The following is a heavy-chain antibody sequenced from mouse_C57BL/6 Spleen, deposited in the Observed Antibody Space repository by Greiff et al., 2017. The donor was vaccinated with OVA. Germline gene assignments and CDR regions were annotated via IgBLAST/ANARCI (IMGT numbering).Heavy chain of an antibody. CDR3: ARDCPYFDY. V-gene: IGHV5-17*01. CDR1: GFTFSDYG. J-gene: IGHJ2*01. Sequence: EVQVVESGGGLVKPGGSLKLSCAASGFTFSDYGMHWVRQAPEQGLEWVAYISSGSSTIYYADTVKGRFTISRDNAKNTLFLQMTRLRADDAAMYYCARDCPYFDYWGQGTTLTVSS. CDR2: ISSGSSTI.